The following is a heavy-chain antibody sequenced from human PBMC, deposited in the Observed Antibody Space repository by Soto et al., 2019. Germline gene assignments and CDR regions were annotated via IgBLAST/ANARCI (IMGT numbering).Heavy chain of an antibody. CDR2: IYSGGST. CDR3: ARDPIFGVVKFPNGMDV. D-gene: IGHD3-3*01. V-gene: IGHV3-53*01. Sequence: PGGSPRLSCAASGFTVSSNYMSWVRQAPGKGLEWVSVIYSGGSTYYADSVKGRFTISRDNSKNTLYLQMNSLRAEDTAVYYCARDPIFGVVKFPNGMDVWGQGTTVTVSS. CDR1: GFTVSSNY. J-gene: IGHJ6*02.